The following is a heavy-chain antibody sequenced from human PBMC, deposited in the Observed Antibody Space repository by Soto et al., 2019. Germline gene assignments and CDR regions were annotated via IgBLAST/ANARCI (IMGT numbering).Heavy chain of an antibody. J-gene: IGHJ4*02. CDR2: ISSSSSYI. D-gene: IGHD4-17*01. Sequence: EVQLVESGGGLVKPGGSLRLSCAASGFTFSSYSMNWVRQAPGKGLECVSSISSSSSYIYYADSVKGRFTISRDNAKNSRYLQMNSLRAEDTAVYYCARASMTTVHYWGQGTLVTVSS. CDR3: ARASMTTVHY. CDR1: GFTFSSYS. V-gene: IGHV3-21*01.